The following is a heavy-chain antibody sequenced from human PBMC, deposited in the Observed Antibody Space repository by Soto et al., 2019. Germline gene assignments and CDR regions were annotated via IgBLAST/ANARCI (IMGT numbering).Heavy chain of an antibody. CDR3: ARDVLTAPVDYYYYGMDV. J-gene: IGHJ6*02. D-gene: IGHD3-9*01. CDR1: GLTFSSYG. Sequence: SLRISCAASGLTFSSYGMHWVRQAPGKGLEWVAVISYDGSNKYYADSVKGRFTISRDNSKNTLYLQMNSLRAEDTAVYYCARDVLTAPVDYYYYGMDVWGQGTTVTVSS. CDR2: ISYDGSNK. V-gene: IGHV3-30-3*01.